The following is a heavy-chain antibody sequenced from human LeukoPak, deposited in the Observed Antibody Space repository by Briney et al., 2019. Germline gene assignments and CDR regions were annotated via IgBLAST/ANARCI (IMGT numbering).Heavy chain of an antibody. CDR2: INHSGST. CDR1: GGSFSGYY. J-gene: IGHJ3*02. D-gene: IGHD5-18*01. Sequence: SETLSLTCAVYGGSFSGYYWSWIRQPPGKGLEWIGEINHSGSTNYNPSLKSRVTISVDTSKNQFSLKLSSVTAADTAVYYCARGRVDTAMVTEAFGIWGQGTMVTVSS. V-gene: IGHV4-34*01. CDR3: ARGRVDTAMVTEAFGI.